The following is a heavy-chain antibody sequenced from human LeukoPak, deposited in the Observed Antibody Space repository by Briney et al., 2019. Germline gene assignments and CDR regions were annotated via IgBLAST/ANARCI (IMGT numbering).Heavy chain of an antibody. CDR1: GGSLSSYF. D-gene: IGHD3-16*01. J-gene: IGHJ3*02. V-gene: IGHV4-59*01. CDR2: VYYSGST. CDR3: ARVLDLSKRGLDAFDI. Sequence: SETLSLTRTVSGGSLSSYFWSWIRQPPGKGLEWMGYVYYSGSTNYNPSLKSRVTISVDTSKKQFSLKLSSATAADTAVYYCARVLDLSKRGLDAFDIWGQGTMVTVSS.